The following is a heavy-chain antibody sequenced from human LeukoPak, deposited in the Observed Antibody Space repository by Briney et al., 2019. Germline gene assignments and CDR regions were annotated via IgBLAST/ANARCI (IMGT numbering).Heavy chain of an antibody. CDR1: GYTFTDYY. CDR3: AREGLPAARGASDAFDI. Sequence: ASVKVSCKASGYTFTDYYMHWVRQAPGQGLEWMGWINPNSGGTNYAQKFQGRVTMTRDTSISTAYMELRRLRSDDTAVYYCAREGLPAARGASDAFDIWGQGTMVTVSS. V-gene: IGHV1-2*02. CDR2: INPNSGGT. J-gene: IGHJ3*02. D-gene: IGHD2-2*01.